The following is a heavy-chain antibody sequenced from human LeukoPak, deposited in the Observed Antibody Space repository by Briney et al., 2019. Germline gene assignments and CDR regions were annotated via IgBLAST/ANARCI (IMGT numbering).Heavy chain of an antibody. CDR3: AKDRAALPVTTYNFDF. Sequence: GGSLRLSCAASGFTFSNYAMNWVRQAPGKGLEWVSVISGSGAGTYYADSVRGRFTISRDNSKNTLYLQMNNLRAEDTAVYYCAKDRAALPVTTYNFDFWGQGTLVTVSS. CDR1: GFTFSNYA. J-gene: IGHJ4*02. V-gene: IGHV3-23*01. D-gene: IGHD2-2*01. CDR2: ISGSGAGT.